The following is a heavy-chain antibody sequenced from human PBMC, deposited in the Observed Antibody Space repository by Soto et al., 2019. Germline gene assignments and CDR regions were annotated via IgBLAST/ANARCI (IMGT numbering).Heavy chain of an antibody. J-gene: IGHJ4*02. V-gene: IGHV3-23*01. D-gene: IGHD3-10*01. CDR3: AVTAGNYYTKFDS. CDR1: VFSFNNYA. CDR2: ISNSGGST. Sequence: EVQLLESGGGLVQPGGSLRLSCAASVFSFNNYAMSWVRQAPGKGLDWVSLISNSGGSTYYADSVKGRFTISRDNSNNALYLQMNNLRAEDTAVDYCAVTAGNYYTKFDSWGKGTLVTVSS.